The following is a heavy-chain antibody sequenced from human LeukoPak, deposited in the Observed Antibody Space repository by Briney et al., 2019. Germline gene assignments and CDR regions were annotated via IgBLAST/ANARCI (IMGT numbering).Heavy chain of an antibody. CDR2: IYTSGST. D-gene: IGHD3-10*01. CDR3: ARVKVAPATGRGYYYYYGMDV. V-gene: IGHV4-61*02. CDR1: GGSISSGSYY. Sequence: SQTLSLTCTVSGGSISSGSYYWSWIRQPAGKGLEWIGRIYTSGSTNYNPSLKSRVTISVDTSKNQFSLKLSSVTAADTAVYYCARVKVAPATGRGYYYYYGMDVWGQGTTVTVSS. J-gene: IGHJ6*02.